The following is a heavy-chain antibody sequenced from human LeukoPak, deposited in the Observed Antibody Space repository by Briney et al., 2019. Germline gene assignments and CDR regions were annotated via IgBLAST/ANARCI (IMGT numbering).Heavy chain of an antibody. CDR3: ARGDSSGIFDP. D-gene: IGHD3-22*01. Sequence: PGGSLRLSCAASGFTFSSYSMNWVRQAPGKGLEWVSYISSSSSTIYYADSVKGRFTVSRDNSKNTLFLQWNSLNAEDTAIYFCARGDSSGIFDPWGQGTLVTVSS. CDR2: ISSSSSTI. J-gene: IGHJ5*02. CDR1: GFTFSSYS. V-gene: IGHV3-48*01.